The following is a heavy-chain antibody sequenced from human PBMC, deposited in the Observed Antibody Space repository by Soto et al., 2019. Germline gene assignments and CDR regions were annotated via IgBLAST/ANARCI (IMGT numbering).Heavy chain of an antibody. CDR3: ARTTYKITMVRGVVNNWFDP. D-gene: IGHD3-10*01. J-gene: IGHJ5*02. CDR1: GGSFSGYY. V-gene: IGHV4-34*01. CDR2: INHSGST. Sequence: SSETLSLTCAAYGGSFSGYYWSWIRQPPGKGLEWIGEINHSGSTNYNPSLKSRVTISVDTSKNQFSLKLSSVTAADTAVYYCARTTYKITMVRGVVNNWFDPWGQGTLVTVSS.